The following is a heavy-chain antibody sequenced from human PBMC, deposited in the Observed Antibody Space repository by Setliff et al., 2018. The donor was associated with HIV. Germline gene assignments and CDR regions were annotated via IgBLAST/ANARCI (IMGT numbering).Heavy chain of an antibody. J-gene: IGHJ4*02. D-gene: IGHD4-4*01. CDR1: GYMFTSYG. V-gene: IGHV1-18*01. Sequence: GASVKVSCKASGYMFTSYGIGWVRQAPGQGLEWMAWISTYNGNTNYAPQFQGRVSVTTDTATSTVHMELRSLRSDDTAMYYCAIDMDYSNPDYWGQGTLVTVSS. CDR3: AIDMDYSNPDY. CDR2: ISTYNGNT.